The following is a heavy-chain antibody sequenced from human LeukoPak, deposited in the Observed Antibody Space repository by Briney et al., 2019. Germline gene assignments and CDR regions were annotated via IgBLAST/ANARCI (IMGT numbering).Heavy chain of an antibody. V-gene: IGHV3-23*01. D-gene: IGHD6-13*01. Sequence: PGGSLRLSCAASGFTFSSYGMSWVRQAPGKGLEWVSAISGSGGSTYYADSVKGRFTISRDNSNNSLYLQMNSLRAEDTAVYYCAKDFYSSSWYYFDYWGQGTLVTVSS. CDR1: GFTFSSYG. J-gene: IGHJ4*02. CDR3: AKDFYSSSWYYFDY. CDR2: ISGSGGST.